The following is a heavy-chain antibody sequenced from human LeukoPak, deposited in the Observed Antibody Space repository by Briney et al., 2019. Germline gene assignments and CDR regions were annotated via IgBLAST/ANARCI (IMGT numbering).Heavy chain of an antibody. CDR2: INPNSGGT. CDR1: GYTFTGYY. V-gene: IGHV1-2*04. J-gene: IGHJ5*02. Sequence: ASVKVSCKASGYTFTGYYMHWVRQAPGQGLEWMGWINPNSGGTNYAQKFQGWVTMTRDTSISTAYMELSRLRSDDTAVYYRARDSPFIAAAGTGDWFDPWGQGTLVTVSS. D-gene: IGHD6-13*01. CDR3: ARDSPFIAAAGTGDWFDP.